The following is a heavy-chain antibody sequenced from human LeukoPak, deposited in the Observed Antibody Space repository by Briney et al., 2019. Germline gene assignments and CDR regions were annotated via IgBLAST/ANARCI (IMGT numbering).Heavy chain of an antibody. Sequence: ASVKVSCKASGGAVTSYGLSWVRQAPGQGLEWMGRIIPILGVANYAQKFQDRVTITADKSTSTAYMELISLKSDDTAVYFCARDQVFAISDWDFDLWGRGTLVTVSS. CDR3: ARDQVFAISDWDFDL. CDR2: IIPILGVA. V-gene: IGHV1-69*04. J-gene: IGHJ2*01. D-gene: IGHD3-9*01. CDR1: GGAVTSYG.